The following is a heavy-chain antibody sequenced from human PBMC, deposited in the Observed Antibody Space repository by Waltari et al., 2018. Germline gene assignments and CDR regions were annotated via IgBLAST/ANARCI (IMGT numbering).Heavy chain of an antibody. J-gene: IGHJ3*02. CDR3: ARDQWFAFDI. CDR2: IKKDGGEE. CDR1: VFPLSRYW. D-gene: IGHD3-22*01. V-gene: IGHV3-7*01. Sequence: EVQLVESGGGLVQPGGSLRLSCADSVFPLSRYWLGWVRQAPGKGLEWVANIKKDGGEEYYVDSVRGRFTISRDNAKNSLFLQMNSLRPEDTAVYYCARDQWFAFDIWGQGTMVTVSS.